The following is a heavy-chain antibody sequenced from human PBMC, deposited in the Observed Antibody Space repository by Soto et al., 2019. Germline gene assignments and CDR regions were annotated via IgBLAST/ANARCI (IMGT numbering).Heavy chain of an antibody. CDR1: GYTFTSYD. D-gene: IGHD3-22*01. Sequence: ASVKVSCKASGYTFTSYDINWVRQATGQGLEWMGWMNPNSGNTGYAQKFQGRVTMTRNTSISTAYMELSSLRSEDTAVYYCSPLEAYYDASGKDYWGQGTLVTVSS. V-gene: IGHV1-8*01. CDR3: SPLEAYYDASGKDY. J-gene: IGHJ4*02. CDR2: MNPNSGNT.